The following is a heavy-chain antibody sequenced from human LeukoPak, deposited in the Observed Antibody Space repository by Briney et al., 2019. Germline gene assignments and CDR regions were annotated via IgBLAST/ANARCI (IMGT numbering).Heavy chain of an antibody. CDR1: GFTVSNSY. J-gene: IGHJ4*02. CDR2: IYGGGGT. CDR3: TRDQDKGY. V-gene: IGHV3-66*02. Sequence: GGSLRLSCTASGFTVSNSYMSWVRQAPGKGLEWVSVIYGGGGTYYADSVKGRFTIPRDNSKNTLYLQMNSLRPEDTAVYYCTRDQDKGYWGQETLVTVSS.